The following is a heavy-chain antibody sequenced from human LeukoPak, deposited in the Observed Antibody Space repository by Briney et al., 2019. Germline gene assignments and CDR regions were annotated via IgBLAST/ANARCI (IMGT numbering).Heavy chain of an antibody. CDR1: GGSISSYY. CDR3: ARLSSITMVRGVKLFDP. J-gene: IGHJ5*02. Sequence: SETLSLTCTVSGGSISSYYWSWIRQPPGKGLEWIGYIYSSGSTNYNPSLKSRVTISVDTSKNQFSLKLSSVTAADTAVYYCARLSSITMVRGVKLFDPWGQGTLVTVSS. D-gene: IGHD3-10*01. CDR2: IYSSGST. V-gene: IGHV4-4*08.